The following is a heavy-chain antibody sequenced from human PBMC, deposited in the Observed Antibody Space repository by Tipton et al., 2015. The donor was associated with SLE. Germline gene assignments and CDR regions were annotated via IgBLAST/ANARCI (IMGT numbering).Heavy chain of an antibody. CDR1: GGSISDNY. CDR3: AIYSGTLCAFDI. CDR2: IYNSGST. J-gene: IGHJ3*02. V-gene: IGHV4-59*01. D-gene: IGHD1-26*01. Sequence: TLSLTCTVSGGSISDNYWSWIRQPPGRGLEWIGYIYNSGSTNYNPSFNSRVAMSVDTSKNQFTLKLSTVTAAVTAGYYFAIYSGTLCAFDIWGQGTVGAVSS.